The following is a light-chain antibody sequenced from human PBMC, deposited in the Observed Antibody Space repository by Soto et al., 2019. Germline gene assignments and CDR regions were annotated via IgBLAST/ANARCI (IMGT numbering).Light chain of an antibody. V-gene: IGLV2-8*01. J-gene: IGLJ2*01. CDR2: EVN. CDR3: SSFGGSDNVV. CDR1: SSDVGGYNS. Sequence: QSVLTQPPSASGSPGQSVTISCTGTSSDVGGYNSVSWFQQHPGNAPKLMIYEVNKRPSGVPGRFSGSKAGNTASLTVSGLLAEDEADYYCSSFGGSDNVVFGGGTKLTVL.